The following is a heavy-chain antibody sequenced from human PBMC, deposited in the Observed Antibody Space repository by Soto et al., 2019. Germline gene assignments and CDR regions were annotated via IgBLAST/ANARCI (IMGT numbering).Heavy chain of an antibody. CDR1: GGTFSSYA. V-gene: IGHV1-69*13. J-gene: IGHJ6*02. Sequence: SVKVSCKASGGTFSSYAISWVRQAPGQGLEWMGGIIPIFGTANYAQKFQGRVSITADESTSTAYMELSSLRSEDTAVYYCARAYDSSGYYSSYYYYGMDVWGQGTTVTVSS. CDR3: ARAYDSSGYYSSYYYYGMDV. CDR2: IIPIFGTA. D-gene: IGHD3-22*01.